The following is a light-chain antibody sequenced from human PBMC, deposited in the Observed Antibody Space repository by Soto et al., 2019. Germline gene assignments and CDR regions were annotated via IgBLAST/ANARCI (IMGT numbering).Light chain of an antibody. CDR1: QSVNTRY. CDR3: QQYGSSPLT. V-gene: IGKV3-20*01. Sequence: EIVLTQSPGTLSLSPGERVTLSCRASQSVNTRYLAWYQQKPGQAPRLLIYGASSRATGIPDRFSGSGSGTDFTLTISRLEPEDFAVYYCQQYGSSPLTFGGGTKVEIK. CDR2: GAS. J-gene: IGKJ4*01.